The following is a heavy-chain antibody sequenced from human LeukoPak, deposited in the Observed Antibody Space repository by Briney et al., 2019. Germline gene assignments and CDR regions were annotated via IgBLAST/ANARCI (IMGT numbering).Heavy chain of an antibody. Sequence: GGSLRLSCVASGFTVSNSYMSWVRQAPGKGLEWVSVIYSDGGSFYSDSVKGRFTISRDYSKSTLYLQMNSLRADDTAVYYCARDSNGPAFWGQGTLVTVSS. CDR1: GFTVSNSY. D-gene: IGHD6-19*01. CDR2: IYSDGGS. J-gene: IGHJ4*02. V-gene: IGHV3-53*01. CDR3: ARDSNGPAF.